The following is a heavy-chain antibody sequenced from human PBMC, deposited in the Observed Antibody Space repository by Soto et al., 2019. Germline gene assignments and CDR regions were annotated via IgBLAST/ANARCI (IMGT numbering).Heavy chain of an antibody. J-gene: IGHJ3*02. V-gene: IGHV3-9*01. CDR3: AKGSSGWYYRAFDI. CDR1: RFTFDDYA. CDR2: ISWNSGSI. Sequence: GGSLRLSCAASRFTFDDYAMHWVRQAPGKGLEWVSGISWNSGSIGYADSVKGLFTISRDNAKNTLYLQMNSLRAEDTALYYCAKGSSGWYYRAFDIWGQGTMVTISS. D-gene: IGHD6-19*01.